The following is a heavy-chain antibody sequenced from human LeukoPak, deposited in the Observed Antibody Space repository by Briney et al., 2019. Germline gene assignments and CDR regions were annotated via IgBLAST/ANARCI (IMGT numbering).Heavy chain of an antibody. CDR2: IIPIFGTA. J-gene: IGHJ6*02. CDR3: ARGSGTIFGVVIKQYGMDA. V-gene: IGHV1-69*13. CDR1: GGTFSSYA. D-gene: IGHD3-3*01. Sequence: SVKVSCKASGGTFSSYAISWVRQAPGQGLEWMGGIIPIFGTANYAQKFQGRVTITADESTSTAYMELSSLRSEDTAVYYCARGSGTIFGVVIKQYGMDAWGQGTTVTVSS.